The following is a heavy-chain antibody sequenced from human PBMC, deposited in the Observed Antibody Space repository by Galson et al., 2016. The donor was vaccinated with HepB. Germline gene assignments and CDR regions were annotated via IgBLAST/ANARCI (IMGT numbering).Heavy chain of an antibody. Sequence: SLRLSCAASGFNFNTYDMNWVRQAPGKGLEWVSYISRTSSYIYYADLVRGCFTISRDNAKNSLFLQLNSLRAADTAIYYCARDMAGYNWIDFWGLGTLVTVSS. CDR3: ARDMAGYNWIDF. CDR2: ISRTSSYI. D-gene: IGHD5-24*01. V-gene: IGHV3-21*01. J-gene: IGHJ4*02. CDR1: GFNFNTYD.